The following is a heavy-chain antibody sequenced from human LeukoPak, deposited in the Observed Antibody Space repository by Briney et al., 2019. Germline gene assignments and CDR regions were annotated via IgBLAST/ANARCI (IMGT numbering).Heavy chain of an antibody. CDR1: GGSISSGSYY. CDR2: IYTSGST. Sequence: SETLSLTCTVSGGSISSGSYYWSWIRQPAGKGLEWIGRIYTSGSTYYNPSLKSRVTISVDTSKNQFSLKLSSVTAADTAVYYCARAAEYSSSPIPTLIDYWGQGTLVTVSS. CDR3: ARAAEYSSSPIPTLIDY. D-gene: IGHD6-6*01. V-gene: IGHV4-61*02. J-gene: IGHJ4*02.